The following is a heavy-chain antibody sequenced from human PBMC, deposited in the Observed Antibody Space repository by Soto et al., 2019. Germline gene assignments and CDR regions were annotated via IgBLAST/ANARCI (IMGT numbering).Heavy chain of an antibody. Sequence: GGSLRLWCAASRLTGSSKYMSWVRQSPGKRLESVSVIYICXSTYYAGCVEGGFTISRDNSKNTLYLQMNSLRGEDTAVYYCARRNSNYPFYYCYGMDVGGQGTTVTVSS. CDR3: ARRNSNYPFYYCYGMDV. V-gene: IGHV3-66*04. CDR2: IYICXST. J-gene: IGHJ6*02. D-gene: IGHD4-4*01. CDR1: RLTGSSKY.